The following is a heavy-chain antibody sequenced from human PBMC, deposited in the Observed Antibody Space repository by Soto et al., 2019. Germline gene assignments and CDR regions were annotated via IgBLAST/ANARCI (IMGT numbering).Heavy chain of an antibody. CDR2: IWYDGSNK. J-gene: IGHJ4*02. V-gene: IGHV3-33*01. Sequence: QVQLVESGGGVVQPGRSLRLSCAASGFTFSSYGLHWVRQAPGKGLEWWAVIWYDGSNKYYADSVKGRFTISRDNSKNTLYLQMNSLRAEDTAVYYCASGVAVADQIDYWGQGTLVTVSS. D-gene: IGHD6-19*01. CDR3: ASGVAVADQIDY. CDR1: GFTFSSYG.